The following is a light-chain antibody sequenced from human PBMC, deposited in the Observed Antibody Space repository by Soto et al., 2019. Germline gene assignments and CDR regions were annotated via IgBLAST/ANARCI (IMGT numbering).Light chain of an antibody. CDR2: WAS. V-gene: IGKV4-1*01. Sequence: EIVMTQSPDSLAVSLGERATVNCKSSQSVLYSSNNKNYLAWYQQKPGQPPKLLIYWASIRESGVPDRFSGSGSGTDFTLTISSLQAEDVAVYYCQQYYSTPCTFGQGTKLEIK. CDR1: QSVLYSSNNKNY. CDR3: QQYYSTPCT. J-gene: IGKJ2*02.